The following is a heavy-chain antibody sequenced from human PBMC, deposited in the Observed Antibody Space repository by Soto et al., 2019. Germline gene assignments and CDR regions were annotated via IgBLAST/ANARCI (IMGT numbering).Heavy chain of an antibody. CDR3: AGAYSSSSLAFDY. V-gene: IGHV4-31*03. Sequence: SETLSLTCTVSGGSISSGGYYWGWIRQHPGKGLEWIGYIYYSGNTYYHPSLKSRVTISVDTSKNQFSLKLSSVTAADTAVYYCAGAYSSSSLAFDYWGQGTLVTVSS. D-gene: IGHD6-6*01. J-gene: IGHJ4*02. CDR1: GGSISSGGYY. CDR2: IYYSGNT.